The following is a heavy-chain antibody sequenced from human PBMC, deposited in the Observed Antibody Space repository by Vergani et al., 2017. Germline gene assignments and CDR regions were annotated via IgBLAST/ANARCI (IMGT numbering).Heavy chain of an antibody. CDR1: GFTFSTYA. Sequence: EVQLLESGGSLKQPGGSVRLSCAASGFTFSTYAMHWARQAPGKGLEWVSALTVGGGSTYYADSFKGRLIISRDNSRHTLYLQMNSLRPEDTATYYCVKDAGSYENFFDSWGEGTLFTVSS. V-gene: IGHV3-23*01. CDR2: LTVGGGST. J-gene: IGHJ4*02. D-gene: IGHD1-26*01. CDR3: VKDAGSYENFFDS.